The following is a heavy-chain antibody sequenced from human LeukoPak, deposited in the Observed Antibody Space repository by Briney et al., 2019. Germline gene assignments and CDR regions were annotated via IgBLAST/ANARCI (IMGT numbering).Heavy chain of an antibody. CDR1: GFTFSSYG. V-gene: IGHV3-30*02. CDR2: IRYDGSNK. CDR3: AKDMTPFFYGSGRDYFDY. Sequence: GGSLRLSCEASGFTFSSYGMHWVRQAPGKGLEWVAFIRYDGSNKYYADSVKGRFTISRDNSKNTLYLQMNSLRAEDTAVYYCAKDMTPFFYGSGRDYFDYWGQGTLVTVSS. D-gene: IGHD3-10*01. J-gene: IGHJ4*02.